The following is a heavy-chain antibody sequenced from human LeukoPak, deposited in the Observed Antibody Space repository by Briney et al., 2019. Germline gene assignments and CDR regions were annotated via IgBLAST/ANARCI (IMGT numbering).Heavy chain of an antibody. CDR2: INAGNGNT. V-gene: IGHV1-3*01. CDR1: GYTFTSYA. CDR3: ATYTQSGAQGVSDY. Sequence: ASVKVSCKASGYTFTSYAMHWVRQAPGQRLEWMGWINAGNGNTKYSQKFQDRVTMTRDTSTSTVYMELSSLRSEDTAVYYCATYTQSGAQGVSDYWGQGTLVTVSS. D-gene: IGHD3-10*01. J-gene: IGHJ4*02.